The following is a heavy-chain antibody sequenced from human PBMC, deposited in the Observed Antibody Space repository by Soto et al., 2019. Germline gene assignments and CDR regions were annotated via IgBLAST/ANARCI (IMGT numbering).Heavy chain of an antibody. CDR3: AKVGSSGWVFDY. Sequence: ASVKVSCKASGYTFSNYGIHWVRQAPGQRLEWMGLINAGNGNTKYSQNFQGRVTLTRDTSASTAYMELSSLRSEDTAVYYCAKVGSSGWVFDYWGQGTLVTVSS. D-gene: IGHD6-19*01. V-gene: IGHV1-3*01. CDR1: GYTFSNYG. CDR2: INAGNGNT. J-gene: IGHJ4*02.